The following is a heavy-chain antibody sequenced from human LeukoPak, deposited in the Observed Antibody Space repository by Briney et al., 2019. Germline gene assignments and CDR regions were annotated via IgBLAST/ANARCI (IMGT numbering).Heavy chain of an antibody. V-gene: IGHV4-34*01. D-gene: IGHD3-16*01. CDR2: VSHSGST. CDR1: VGSFSGYH. Sequence: SETLSLTCAVYVGSFSGYHWNWIRQPPGKGLEWIGEVSHSGSTNYNPSLESRVTISVDTSKNQFSLKLSSMTAADTAVYFCARGQGAARYFDLWGRGTLVTVSS. CDR3: ARGQGAARYFDL. J-gene: IGHJ2*01.